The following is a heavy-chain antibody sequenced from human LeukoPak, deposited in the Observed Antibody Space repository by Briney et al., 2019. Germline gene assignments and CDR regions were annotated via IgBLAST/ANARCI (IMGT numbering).Heavy chain of an antibody. CDR2: ISSGGSTI. CDR1: GFTFSSSE. V-gene: IGHV3-48*03. J-gene: IGHJ4*02. Sequence: GGSLRLSCAASGFTFSSSEMNWVRQAPGRGLEWVSHISSGGSTIYYADSVKGRFTISRDNSKNTLYLQMNSLRAEDTAVYYCARWYYGSGVDYWGQGTLVTVSS. CDR3: ARWYYGSGVDY. D-gene: IGHD3-10*01.